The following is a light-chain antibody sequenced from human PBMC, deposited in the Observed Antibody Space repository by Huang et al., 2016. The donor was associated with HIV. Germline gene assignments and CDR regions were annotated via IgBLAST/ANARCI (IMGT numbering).Light chain of an antibody. CDR1: QTIDKY. CDR3: QQSYRTPRT. V-gene: IGKV1-39*01. CDR2: GAS. Sequence: DIQMTQFPTSLSASVGDRVTNTCRAGQTIDKYLNWYQHKSGGAPKLLIYGASNLQSGVPSRFSGRGSGTRFSLTINSLQPEDSATYYCQQSYRTPRTFGPGTKLEI. J-gene: IGKJ2*01.